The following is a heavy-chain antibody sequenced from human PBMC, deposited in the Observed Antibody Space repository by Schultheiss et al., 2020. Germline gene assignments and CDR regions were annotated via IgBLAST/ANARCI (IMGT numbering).Heavy chain of an antibody. V-gene: IGHV4-39*07. Sequence: SQTLSLTCSVSGGSISSDSHYWGWIRQAPGKGLEWIGSIYYSGSTNYNPSLKSRVTISVDTSKNQFSLKLSSVTAADTAVYYCARIVRYYGSGSYRYYYYYMDVWGKGTTVTVSS. D-gene: IGHD3-10*01. CDR1: GGSISSDSHY. CDR3: ARIVRYYGSGSYRYYYYYMDV. J-gene: IGHJ6*03. CDR2: IYYSGST.